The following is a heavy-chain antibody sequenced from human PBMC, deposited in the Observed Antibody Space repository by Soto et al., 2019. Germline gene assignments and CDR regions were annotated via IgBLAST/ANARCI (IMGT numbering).Heavy chain of an antibody. Sequence: QVQLQESGPGLVKPSQTLSLTCNVSGASVSSGDYYWSCIRQPPGKGLEWIGYIYSSGGSYYNPSLKGRLTISIDASKNQISLKLNSVTVADTAIYYCVGTGTTDDYWGRGTLVTVSS. CDR3: VGTGTTDDY. V-gene: IGHV4-30-4*01. CDR2: IYSSGGS. CDR1: GASVSSGDYY. D-gene: IGHD1-1*01. J-gene: IGHJ4*02.